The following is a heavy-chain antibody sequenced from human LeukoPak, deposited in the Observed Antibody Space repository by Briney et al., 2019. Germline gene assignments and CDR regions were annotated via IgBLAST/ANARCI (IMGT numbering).Heavy chain of an antibody. D-gene: IGHD1-26*01. V-gene: IGHV4-4*07. J-gene: IGHJ4*02. CDR1: GDSIRSYY. Sequence: SETLSPTCTVSGDSIRSYYWGWVRQPAGKGLEWIGRIYSTGTTFYNPSLKTRLTISIDTSKNQFSLRLTSVIAADTAVYYCARQGYTASYYFLDYWSQGTLVTVSS. CDR3: ARQGYTASYYFLDY. CDR2: IYSTGTT.